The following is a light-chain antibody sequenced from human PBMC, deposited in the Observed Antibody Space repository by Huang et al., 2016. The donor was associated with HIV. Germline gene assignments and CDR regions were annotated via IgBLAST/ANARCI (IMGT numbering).Light chain of an antibody. CDR2: KAS. V-gene: IGKV1-5*03. J-gene: IGKJ2*01. CDR3: QQYNTYSYT. CDR1: PTISTW. Sequence: DIQMTQSPSTLSASVGDRVTITCRASPTISTWLALYQQKPGRAPKLLSHKASTLESGVPSRFSGSGSGTEFTLTISRLQPDDYATYYCQQYNTYSYTFGQGTKLEIK.